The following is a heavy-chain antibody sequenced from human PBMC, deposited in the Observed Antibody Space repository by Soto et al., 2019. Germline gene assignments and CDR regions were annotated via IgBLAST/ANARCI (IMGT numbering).Heavy chain of an antibody. J-gene: IGHJ4*02. D-gene: IGHD1-26*01. CDR2: ISYDGSNK. CDR1: GFTFSSYA. Sequence: QVQLVESGGGVVQPGRSLRLSCAASGFTFSSYAMHWVRQAPGKGLEWVAVISYDGSNKYYADTVKGRFTISRDNSKNTLYLQMNSLRAEDTAVYYFAREWELLRGFDYWGQGTLVTVSS. V-gene: IGHV3-30-3*01. CDR3: AREWELLRGFDY.